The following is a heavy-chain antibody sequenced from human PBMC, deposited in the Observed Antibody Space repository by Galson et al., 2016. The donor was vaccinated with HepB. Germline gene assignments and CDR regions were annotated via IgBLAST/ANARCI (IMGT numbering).Heavy chain of an antibody. CDR1: GFTVGNNY. D-gene: IGHD7-27*01. Sequence: SLRLSWAASGFTVGNNYMSWVRQAPGKGLEWVSLIYSGGSTLYADSVKGRFSISRDNSKNTLYLHMNSLSAEGTAVYYCARNPGAINWGWGQGTLVTVSS. CDR3: ARNPGAINWG. J-gene: IGHJ4*02. V-gene: IGHV3-66*01. CDR2: IYSGGST.